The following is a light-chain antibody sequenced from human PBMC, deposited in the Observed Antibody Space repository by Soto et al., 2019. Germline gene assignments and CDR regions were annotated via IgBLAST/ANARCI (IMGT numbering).Light chain of an antibody. CDR3: QQYGSSLIT. Sequence: IVFTHSPCTLSLSPGERATLSCRASQSVSSSYLAWYQQKPGQAPRLLIYGSSSRATGITDRFSGSGSGTDFTLTISRLETEDFAVYYCQQYGSSLITFGQGTRLEIK. J-gene: IGKJ5*01. CDR2: GSS. CDR1: QSVSSSY. V-gene: IGKV3-20*01.